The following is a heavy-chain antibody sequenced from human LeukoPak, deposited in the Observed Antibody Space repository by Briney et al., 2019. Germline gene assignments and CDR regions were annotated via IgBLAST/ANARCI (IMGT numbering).Heavy chain of an antibody. J-gene: IGHJ4*02. CDR3: AKGFYDTGRYSPFDS. V-gene: IGHV3-23*01. CDR2: VSAGGGTT. D-gene: IGHD3-22*01. CDR1: GFTFSTYA. Sequence: GGSLRLSRAASGFTFSTYAMNWVRQAPGKGLEWVSGVSAGGGTTYYGDSVKGRFTISRDNSKNTVFLQMNNLRAEDAAIYYCAKGFYDTGRYSPFDSWGQGTLVTVSS.